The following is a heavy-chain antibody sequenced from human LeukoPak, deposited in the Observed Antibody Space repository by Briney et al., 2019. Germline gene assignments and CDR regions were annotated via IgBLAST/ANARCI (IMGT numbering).Heavy chain of an antibody. CDR3: ARDGHYDFWSGYPKQYNWFDP. J-gene: IGHJ5*02. V-gene: IGHV3-23*01. CDR1: GFTFSSYA. Sequence: GGSLRLSCAASGFTFSSYAMSWVRQAPGKGLEWVSAISGSGGSTYYADSVKGRFTISRDNAKNSLYLQMNSLRAEDTAVYYCARDGHYDFWSGYPKQYNWFDPWGQGTLVTVSS. CDR2: ISGSGGST. D-gene: IGHD3-3*01.